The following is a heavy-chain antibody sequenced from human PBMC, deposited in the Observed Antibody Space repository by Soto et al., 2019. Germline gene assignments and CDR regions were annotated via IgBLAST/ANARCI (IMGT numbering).Heavy chain of an antibody. Sequence: GGSLRLSCAASGFTFSSYAMSWVRQAPGKGLEWVSSISGSSNCIYYADSVKGRFTISRDNAKNSLYLQMNSLRAEDTALYHCARDIFGDYEAGIDYWGQGTLVTVSS. CDR1: GFTFSSYA. CDR3: ARDIFGDYEAGIDY. CDR2: ISGSSNCI. D-gene: IGHD3-16*01. V-gene: IGHV3-21*01. J-gene: IGHJ4*02.